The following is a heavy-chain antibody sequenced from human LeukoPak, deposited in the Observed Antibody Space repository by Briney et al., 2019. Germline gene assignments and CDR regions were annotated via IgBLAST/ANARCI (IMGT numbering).Heavy chain of an antibody. J-gene: IGHJ5*02. CDR3: ARDTNYGDYGTPNWFDP. D-gene: IGHD4-17*01. CDR2: ISTYNDNI. V-gene: IGHV1-18*01. Sequence: SVKVSCKASGCTFTNYGISWMRQAPGQGLEWMGWISTYNDNINFAQKLQGRVTMTTDTSTSTAYMELRSLRSDDTAVYYCARDTNYGDYGTPNWFDPWGQGTLVTVSS. CDR1: GCTFTNYG.